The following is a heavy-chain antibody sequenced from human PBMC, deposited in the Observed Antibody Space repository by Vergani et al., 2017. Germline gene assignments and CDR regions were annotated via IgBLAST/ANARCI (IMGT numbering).Heavy chain of an antibody. CDR2: IYYDGSKK. CDR1: GFTFSTYA. Sequence: QVQLVECGGGVVQPGRSLRLSCTSSGFTFSTYAMHWVRQAPGKGLEWVAIIYYDGSKKYYADSVKGRFTISRDNSRNTLDLLMSSLRAEDTAIYYCVREGSYCGSTTCRNPSYVYYYHMDVWGEGTTVTVSS. V-gene: IGHV3-33*01. CDR3: VREGSYCGSTTCRNPSYVYYYHMDV. J-gene: IGHJ6*03. D-gene: IGHD2-21*01.